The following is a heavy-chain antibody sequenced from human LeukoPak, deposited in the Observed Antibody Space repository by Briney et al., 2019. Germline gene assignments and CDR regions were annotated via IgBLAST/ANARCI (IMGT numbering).Heavy chain of an antibody. CDR2: IYHSGST. Sequence: SETLSLTCTVSGGSISGYYWGWIRQPPGKGLEWIGSIYHSGSTYYNPSLKSRVTISVDTSKNQFSLKLSSVTAADTAVYYCARRTLQLRYFDWLSSFDYWGQGTLVTVSS. J-gene: IGHJ4*02. V-gene: IGHV4-38-2*02. D-gene: IGHD3-9*01. CDR1: GGSISGYY. CDR3: ARRTLQLRYFDWLSSFDY.